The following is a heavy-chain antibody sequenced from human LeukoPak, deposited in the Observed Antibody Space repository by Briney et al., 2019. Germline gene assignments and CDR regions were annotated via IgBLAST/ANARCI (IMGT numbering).Heavy chain of an antibody. Sequence: GGSLRLSCAASGLTFSSYAMHWVRQAPGKGPEYVSAISSNGGSTYYANSVKGRFTISRDNSKNTLYLQMGSLRAEDMAVYYCASAGDTAMGGFDYWGQGTLVTVSS. J-gene: IGHJ4*02. V-gene: IGHV3-64*01. CDR1: GLTFSSYA. D-gene: IGHD5-18*01. CDR3: ASAGDTAMGGFDY. CDR2: ISSNGGST.